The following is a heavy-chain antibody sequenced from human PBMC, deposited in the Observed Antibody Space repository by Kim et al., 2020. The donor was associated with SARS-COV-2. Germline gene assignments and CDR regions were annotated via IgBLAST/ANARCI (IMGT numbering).Heavy chain of an antibody. Sequence: DESNKYSADSMKARFTISRDNSKTTLFLQMNSLRRDDTAVYYCARRNSLDVWGQGTTVTVSS. J-gene: IGHJ6*02. V-gene: IGHV3-30*01. CDR2: DESNK. CDR3: ARRNSLDV.